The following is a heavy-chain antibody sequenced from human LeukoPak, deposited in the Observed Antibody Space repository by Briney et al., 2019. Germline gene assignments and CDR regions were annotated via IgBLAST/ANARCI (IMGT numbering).Heavy chain of an antibody. CDR2: IYTSGST. CDR1: GGSISSYY. J-gene: IGHJ2*01. V-gene: IGHV4-4*07. D-gene: IGHD5-18*01. Sequence: SETLSLTCTVSGGSISSYYWSWIRQPAGEGLEWIGRIYTSGSTNYNPSLKSRVTMSVDTSKNQFSLKLSSVTAADTAVYYCAREYSYTKSFDLWGRGTLVTVSS. CDR3: AREYSYTKSFDL.